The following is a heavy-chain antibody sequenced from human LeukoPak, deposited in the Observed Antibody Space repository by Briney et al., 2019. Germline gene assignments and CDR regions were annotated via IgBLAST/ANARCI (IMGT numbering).Heavy chain of an antibody. J-gene: IGHJ4*02. Sequence: GGSLRLSCAASGFTFSSYAMHWVRQAPGKGLERVAVISYDGSNKYYADSVKGRFTISRDNSKNTLYLQMNSLRAEDTAVYYCARSDYVWGSSPPLFDYWGQGTLVTVSS. CDR3: ARSDYVWGSSPPLFDY. V-gene: IGHV3-30*04. CDR1: GFTFSSYA. CDR2: ISYDGSNK. D-gene: IGHD3-16*01.